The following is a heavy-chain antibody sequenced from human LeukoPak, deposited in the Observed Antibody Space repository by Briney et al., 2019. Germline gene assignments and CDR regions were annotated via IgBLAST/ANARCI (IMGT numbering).Heavy chain of an antibody. CDR1: GFTFSSYT. J-gene: IGHJ3*02. CDR2: ISGSGGST. V-gene: IGHV3-23*01. D-gene: IGHD2-21*02. CDR3: AKLVAYCGGDCTDAFDI. Sequence: GGSLRLSCAASGFTFSSYTMSWVRQAPGKGLEWVSAISGSGGSTYYADSVKGRFTISRDNSKNALYLQMNSLRAEDTAVYYCAKLVAYCGGDCTDAFDIWGEGTMVTVSS.